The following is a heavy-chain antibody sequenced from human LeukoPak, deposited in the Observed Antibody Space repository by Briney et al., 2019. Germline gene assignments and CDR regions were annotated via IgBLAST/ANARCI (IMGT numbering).Heavy chain of an antibody. CDR3: AREPRGTIPARGAFDI. Sequence: SETLSLTCTVSGGSISSSSYYWGWIRQPPGKGLEWIGSIYYSGSTYYNPSLQSRVTISVDTSKNQFSLKLSSVTAADTAVYYCAREPRGTIPARGAFDIWGQGTMLTVSS. CDR1: GGSISSSSYY. J-gene: IGHJ3*02. V-gene: IGHV4-39*02. D-gene: IGHD1-1*01. CDR2: IYYSGST.